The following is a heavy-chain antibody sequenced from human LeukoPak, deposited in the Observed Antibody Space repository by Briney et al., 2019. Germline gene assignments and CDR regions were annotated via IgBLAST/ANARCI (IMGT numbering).Heavy chain of an antibody. Sequence: GGSLRLSCAASGFTVSSNYMSWVRQAPGKGLEWVSVICSGGSTYYADSVKGRFTISRHNSKNTLYLQMNSLRAEDTAVYYCARDRREYYYDSSGYYSTNYYYYYGMDVWGQGTTVTVSS. CDR3: ARDRREYYYDSSGYYSTNYYYYYGMDV. CDR2: ICSGGST. V-gene: IGHV3-53*04. D-gene: IGHD3-22*01. J-gene: IGHJ6*02. CDR1: GFTVSSNY.